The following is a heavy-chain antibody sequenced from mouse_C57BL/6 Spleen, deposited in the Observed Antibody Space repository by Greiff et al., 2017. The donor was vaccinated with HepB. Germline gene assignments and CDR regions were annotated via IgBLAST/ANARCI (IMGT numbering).Heavy chain of an antibody. CDR1: GYTFTSYW. CDR2: IDPSDSYT. CDR3: ANNYYGSSLYYALDY. J-gene: IGHJ4*01. D-gene: IGHD1-1*01. V-gene: IGHV1-69*01. Sequence: QVQLQQPGAELVMPGASVKLSCKASGYTFTSYWMHWVKQRPGQGLEWIGEIDPSDSYTNYNQKFKGKSTLTVDKSSSTAYMQLSSLTTEDSAVYYCANNYYGSSLYYALDYWGQGTSVTVSS.